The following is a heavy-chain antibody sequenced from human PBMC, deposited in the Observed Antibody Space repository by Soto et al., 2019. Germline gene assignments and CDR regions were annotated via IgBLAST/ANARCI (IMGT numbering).Heavy chain of an antibody. CDR2: ISYDGSNE. CDR1: GFTFRNHG. D-gene: IGHD3-22*01. J-gene: IGHJ4*02. V-gene: IGHV3-30-3*01. CDR3: ARVGVVADTSFDY. Sequence: QVQVVESGGGVVQPGRSLRLSCAASGFTFRNHGMHWVRQAPGKGLEWVAFISYDGSNEYYGDSVRGRFTISRDNSKATLYLQMNSLTSEDTAVYYCARVGVVADTSFDYWGQGTLVTVSS.